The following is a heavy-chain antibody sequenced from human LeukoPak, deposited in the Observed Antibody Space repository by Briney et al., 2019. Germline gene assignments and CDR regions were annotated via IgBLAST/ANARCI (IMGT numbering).Heavy chain of an antibody. CDR1: GLTFNAFG. D-gene: IGHD1-26*01. Sequence: GGSLRLSCAASGLTFNAFGMNWVRQAPGKGLEWVSYIGTTSGAIYYADSVKGRFTISRDNSKNTLYLQMNSLRAEDTAVYYCARGVGSGSRLRAGDYWGQGTLVTVSS. CDR2: IGTTSGAI. CDR3: ARGVGSGSRLRAGDY. V-gene: IGHV3-48*01. J-gene: IGHJ4*02.